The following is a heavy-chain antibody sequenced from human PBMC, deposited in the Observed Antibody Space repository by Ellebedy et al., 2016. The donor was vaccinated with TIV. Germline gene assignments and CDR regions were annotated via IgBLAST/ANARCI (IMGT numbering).Heavy chain of an antibody. CDR2: IDYSGST. D-gene: IGHD3-10*02. Sequence: MPSETLSLTCTVSGGSVSSGDYYWSWIRQPPGKGLEWVGYIDYSGSTYYNPSLKSRLMISVDTSRNQFSLKLSSATAADTAVYYCARARFGELFYYYYGIDVWGQGTTVTVSS. CDR1: GGSVSSGDYY. CDR3: ARARFGELFYYYYGIDV. V-gene: IGHV4-30-4*01. J-gene: IGHJ6*02.